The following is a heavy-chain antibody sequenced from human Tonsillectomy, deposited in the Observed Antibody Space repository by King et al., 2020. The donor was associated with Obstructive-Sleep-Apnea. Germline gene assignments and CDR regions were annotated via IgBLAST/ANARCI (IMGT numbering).Heavy chain of an antibody. CDR1: GGSISSYY. Sequence: VQLQESGPGLVKPSKTLSLTCTVSGGSISSYYWSWIRQPPGKGLEWIGYIYYSGSTNYNPSLKSRVTISVDTSKNQFSLKLSSVTAADTAVYYCARVGSGWYFYFDYWGQGTLVTVSS. J-gene: IGHJ4*02. CDR2: IYYSGST. D-gene: IGHD6-19*01. V-gene: IGHV4-59*01. CDR3: ARVGSGWYFYFDY.